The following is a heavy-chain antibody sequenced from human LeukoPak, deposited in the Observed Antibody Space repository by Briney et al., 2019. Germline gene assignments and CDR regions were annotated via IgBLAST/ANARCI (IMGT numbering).Heavy chain of an antibody. Sequence: GRSVRLSCADSGFTFSSYAMHWVRQAPGKGLEWVAVISYDGSNKYYADSVKGRFTISRDNSKNTLYLQMNSLRAEDTAVYYCARSTVSTSCFDYWGQGTLVTVSS. J-gene: IGHJ4*02. V-gene: IGHV3-30-3*01. CDR2: ISYDGSNK. CDR1: GFTFSSYA. CDR3: ARSTVSTSCFDY. D-gene: IGHD2-2*01.